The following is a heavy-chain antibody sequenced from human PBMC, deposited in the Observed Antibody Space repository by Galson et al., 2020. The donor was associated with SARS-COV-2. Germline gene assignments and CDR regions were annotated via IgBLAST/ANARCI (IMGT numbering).Heavy chain of an antibody. J-gene: IGHJ2*01. CDR3: VSSWAAAWYFDF. V-gene: IGHV4-39*07. CDR2: VSSGGRN. CDR1: GGSMSSTTYY. D-gene: IGHD6-13*01. Sequence: SEILSLTCSVSGGSMSSTTYYWGWIRQSPGKGLEWVGSVSSGGRNYYSRSLKSRVTISLDTSKNQFSLKLDSVTAADTAVYFCVSSWAAAWYFDFWGRGSQVTVSS.